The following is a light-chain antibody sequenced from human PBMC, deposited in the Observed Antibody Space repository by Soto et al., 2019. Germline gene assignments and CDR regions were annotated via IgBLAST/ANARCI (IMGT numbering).Light chain of an antibody. Sequence: QSALTQPASVSGSPGQSITISCTGTSNDVGGYNYVSWYQQHPGKAPKLMIYDVNNRPSGVSNRFSGSKSGNTASLTISGLQAEDEADYYCSSYTSSSTVTIGGGTKVTVL. J-gene: IGLJ2*01. CDR2: DVN. V-gene: IGLV2-14*01. CDR3: SSYTSSSTVT. CDR1: SNDVGGYNY.